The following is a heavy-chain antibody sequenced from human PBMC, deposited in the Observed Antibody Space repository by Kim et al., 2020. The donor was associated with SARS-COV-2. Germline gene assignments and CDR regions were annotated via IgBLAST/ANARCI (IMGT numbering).Heavy chain of an antibody. CDR1: GGSISSYY. Sequence: SETLSLTCTVSGGSISSYYWSWIRQPPGKGLEWIGYIYYSGSTNYNPSLKSRVTISVDTSKNQFSLKLSSVTAADTAVYYCATRPYSSGWRHFQHWGQGTLVTVSS. D-gene: IGHD6-19*01. CDR3: ATRPYSSGWRHFQH. CDR2: IYYSGST. J-gene: IGHJ1*01. V-gene: IGHV4-59*08.